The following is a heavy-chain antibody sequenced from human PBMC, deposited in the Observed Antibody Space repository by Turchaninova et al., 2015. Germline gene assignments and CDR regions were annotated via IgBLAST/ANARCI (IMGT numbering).Heavy chain of an antibody. V-gene: IGHV2-5*02. CDR2: SYWDDKN. Sequence: QITLRESGPTLVKPTPTLTRPCPFSWVPRSTTGGGVGWPRKPPGKALECIAFSYWDDKNTYNPSLNNRLTIIKDNSKNQVVLIMTNRDSVDTGKYYCARSVPARPVLGAIDVWGQGTMVTVSS. J-gene: IGHJ3*01. CDR3: ARSVPARPVLGAIDV. D-gene: IGHD6-6*01. CDR1: WVPRSTTGGG.